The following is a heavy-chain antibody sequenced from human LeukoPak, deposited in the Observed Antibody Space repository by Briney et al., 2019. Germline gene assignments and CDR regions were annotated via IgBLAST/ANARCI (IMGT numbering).Heavy chain of an antibody. CDR2: IYTSGST. D-gene: IGHD4-17*01. CDR1: GGSISSGSYY. Sequence: SETLSLTCTVSGGSISSGSYYWSWIRQPAGKGLEWIGRIYTSGSTNYNPSLKSRVTMSVDTSKNQFSLKLSSVTAADTAVYYCARDLTVTTSAFDIWGQGTMVTVSS. V-gene: IGHV4-61*02. CDR3: ARDLTVTTSAFDI. J-gene: IGHJ3*02.